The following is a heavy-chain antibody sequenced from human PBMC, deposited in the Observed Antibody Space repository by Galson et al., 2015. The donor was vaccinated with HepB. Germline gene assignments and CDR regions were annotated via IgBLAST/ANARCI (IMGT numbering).Heavy chain of an antibody. V-gene: IGHV4-34*01. CDR1: GGSFSGYY. CDR2: INHSGST. CDR3: AREGGVNTAMVDY. D-gene: IGHD5-18*01. Sequence: LTCAVYGGSFSGYYWSWIRQPPGKGLEWIGEINHSGSTNYNPSLKSRVTISVDTSKNQFSLKLSSVTAADTAVYYCAREGGVNTAMVDYWGQGTLVTVSS. J-gene: IGHJ4*02.